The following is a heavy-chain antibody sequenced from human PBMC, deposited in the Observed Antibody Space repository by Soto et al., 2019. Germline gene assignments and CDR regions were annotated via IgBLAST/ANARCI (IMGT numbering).Heavy chain of an antibody. V-gene: IGHV1-69*13. J-gene: IGHJ5*02. CDR1: GGTFSSYA. CDR3: ARGEDGYLDWFDP. D-gene: IGHD3-22*01. CDR2: IIPIFGTA. Sequence: GASVKVSCKASGGTFSSYAISWVRQAPGQGLEWMGGIIPIFGTANYAQKFQGRVTITADESTSTAYMELSSLRSEDTAVYYCARGEDGYLDWFDPWGQRTLVTVSS.